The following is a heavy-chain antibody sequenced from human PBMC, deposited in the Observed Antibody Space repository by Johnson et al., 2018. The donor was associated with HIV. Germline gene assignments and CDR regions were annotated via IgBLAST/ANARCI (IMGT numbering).Heavy chain of an antibody. J-gene: IGHJ3*01. V-gene: IGHV3-64*01. Sequence: EMQLVESGGGLVQPGGSLRLSCAASGFTFRSYAMHWVRQAPGKGLEYVSAMSSNGGRTYYANSVKGRLTISRDNSKNTLSLQMGSLRAEDTAVYYCARDLVYNWERRTDAFDLWGQGTMVTGSS. D-gene: IGHD1-20*01. CDR2: MSSNGGRT. CDR1: GFTFRSYA. CDR3: ARDLVYNWERRTDAFDL.